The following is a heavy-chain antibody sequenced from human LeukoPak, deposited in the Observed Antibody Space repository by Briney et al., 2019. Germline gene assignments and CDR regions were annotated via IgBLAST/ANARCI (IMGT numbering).Heavy chain of an antibody. J-gene: IGHJ3*02. CDR1: GGSISSYY. Sequence: PSETLSLTCTVSGGSISSYYLSWIRQPPGKGLEWIGYIYYSGSTNYNPSLKSRVTISVDTSKNQFSLKLSSVTAADTAVYYCARSPFDNAFDIWGQGTMVTVSS. V-gene: IGHV4-59*01. CDR2: IYYSGST. CDR3: ARSPFDNAFDI. D-gene: IGHD3-9*01.